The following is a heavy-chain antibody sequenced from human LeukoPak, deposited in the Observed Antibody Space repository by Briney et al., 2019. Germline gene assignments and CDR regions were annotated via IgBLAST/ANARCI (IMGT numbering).Heavy chain of an antibody. CDR3: ASGIAVAGLDY. Sequence: PSETLSLTCTVSGGSISSYYWSWIRQPTGKGLEWIGYIYYSGSTNYNPSLKSRVTISVDTSKNQFSLKLSSVTAADTAVYYCASGIAVAGLDYWGQGTLVTVSS. V-gene: IGHV4-59*01. CDR2: IYYSGST. CDR1: GGSISSYY. J-gene: IGHJ4*02. D-gene: IGHD6-19*01.